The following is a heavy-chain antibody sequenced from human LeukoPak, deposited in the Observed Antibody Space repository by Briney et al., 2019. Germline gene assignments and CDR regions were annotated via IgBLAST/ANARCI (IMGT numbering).Heavy chain of an antibody. CDR3: ARTTEGYCRGRSCYSYYYYMDV. J-gene: IGHJ6*03. D-gene: IGHD2-15*01. CDR1: GGSFSGYY. V-gene: IGHV4-34*01. Sequence: PSETLSLTCAVYGGSFSGYYWSWIRQPPGKGLAWIGEINHSGSTNYNPSLKSRVTISVDTPKNQSALKPSSVTAADTAVYYCARTTEGYCRGRSCYSYYYYMDVWGKGTTVTVSS. CDR2: INHSGST.